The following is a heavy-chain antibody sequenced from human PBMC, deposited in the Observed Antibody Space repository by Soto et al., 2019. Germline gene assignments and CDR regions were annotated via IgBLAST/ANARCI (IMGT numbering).Heavy chain of an antibody. CDR1: GFSLSTSGVG. D-gene: IGHD6-13*01. CDR3: AHRVRIAAAGTDFDY. J-gene: IGHJ4*02. V-gene: IGHV2-5*02. Sequence: QITLKESGPPLVKPTQTLTLTCTFSGFSLSTSGVGVGWIRQPPGKALEWLALIYWDDDKRYSPSLKSRLTITKDTSKNQVVLTMTNMDPVDTATYYCAHRVRIAAAGTDFDYWGQGTLVTVSS. CDR2: IYWDDDK.